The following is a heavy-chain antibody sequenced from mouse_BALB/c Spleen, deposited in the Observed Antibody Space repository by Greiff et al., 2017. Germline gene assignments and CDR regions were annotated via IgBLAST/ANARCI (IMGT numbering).Heavy chain of an antibody. CDR3: ARHKGTY. V-gene: IGHV5-12-1*01. CDR1: GFAFSSYD. CDR2: ISSGGGST. Sequence: EVMLVESGGGLVKPGGSLKLSCAASGFAFSSYDMSWVRQTPEKRLEWVAYISSGGGSTYYPDTVKGRFTISRDNAKNTLYLQMSSLKSEDTAMYYCARHKGTYWGQGTTLTVSS. J-gene: IGHJ2*01. D-gene: IGHD3-3*01.